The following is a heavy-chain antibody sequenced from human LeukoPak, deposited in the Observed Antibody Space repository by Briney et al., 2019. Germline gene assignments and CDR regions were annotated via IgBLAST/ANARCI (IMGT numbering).Heavy chain of an antibody. CDR2: IKQDGSEK. CDR1: GFIFSSYW. J-gene: IGHJ4*02. V-gene: IGHV3-7*03. CDR3: ARDGPAAGLYFDY. Sequence: GGSLRLSCAASGFIFSSYWMNWIRQTPGKGLEWVASIKQDGSEKYYVDAVQGRFTISRDNAKNSLYLQMNSLRAEDTAVYYCARDGPAAGLYFDYWGQGMLVTVSS. D-gene: IGHD6-13*01.